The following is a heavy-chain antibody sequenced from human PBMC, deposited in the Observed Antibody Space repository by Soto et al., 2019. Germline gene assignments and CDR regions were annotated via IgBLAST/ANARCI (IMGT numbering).Heavy chain of an antibody. D-gene: IGHD2-21*02. J-gene: IGHJ2*01. CDR1: GGSISSYY. CDR2: IYTSGST. Sequence: QVQLQESGPGLVKPSETLSLTCTVSGGSISSYYWSWIRQPAGKGLEWIGRIYTSGSTNYNPSLKRRVTMSGDTSKNQFSLKLSSVTAADTAVYYCARSYYRGNSNLYFDLWGRGTLVTVSS. V-gene: IGHV4-4*07. CDR3: ARSYYRGNSNLYFDL.